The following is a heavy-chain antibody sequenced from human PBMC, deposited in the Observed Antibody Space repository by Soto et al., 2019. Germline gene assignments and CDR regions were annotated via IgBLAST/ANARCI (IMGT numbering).Heavy chain of an antibody. D-gene: IGHD4-17*01. Sequence: SETLSLTCAVYGGSFSGYYWSWIRQPPGKGLEWIGEINHSGSTNYNPSLKSRVTISVDTSKNQFPLRLSSVTAADTAVYYCARGRTVTNYYYYYGMDVWGQGTTVTVS. V-gene: IGHV4-34*01. CDR1: GGSFSGYY. CDR2: INHSGST. CDR3: ARGRTVTNYYYYYGMDV. J-gene: IGHJ6*02.